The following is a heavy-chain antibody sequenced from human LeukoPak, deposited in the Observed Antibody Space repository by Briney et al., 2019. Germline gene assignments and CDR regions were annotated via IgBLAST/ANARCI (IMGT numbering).Heavy chain of an antibody. CDR3: AKDYYDSSGYFLDY. V-gene: IGHV3-23*01. CDR1: GFTFSSYA. D-gene: IGHD3-22*01. Sequence: PGGSLRLSCAASGFTFSSYAVSWVRQAPGKGLEWVSAISGSGGSTYYADSVKGRFTISRDNSKNTLYLQMNSLRAEDTAVYYCAKDYYDSSGYFLDYWGQGTLVTVSS. J-gene: IGHJ4*02. CDR2: ISGSGGST.